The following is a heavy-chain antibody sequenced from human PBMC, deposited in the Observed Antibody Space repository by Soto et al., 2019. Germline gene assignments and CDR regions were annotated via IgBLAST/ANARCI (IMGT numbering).Heavy chain of an antibody. CDR2: ISSSSSTI. CDR3: ARLRDGDY. J-gene: IGHJ4*02. V-gene: IGHV3-48*01. Sequence: PGGSLRLSCAASGFTFSSYSMNWVRQAPGKGLEWVSYISSSSSTIYYADSVKGRFTISRDNAKNSLYLQMSSLTSEDTAVYYCARLRDGDYWGQGTLVTVSS. CDR1: GFTFSSYS.